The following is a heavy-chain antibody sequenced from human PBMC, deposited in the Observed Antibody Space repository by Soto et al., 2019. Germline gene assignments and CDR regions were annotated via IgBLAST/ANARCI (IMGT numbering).Heavy chain of an antibody. CDR3: ARSHITIFGVVIIPRYFDF. J-gene: IGHJ4*02. Sequence: PSETLSLTCTVSGGSVSNGDYYWSWLRHPPGKGLECSGYIYYSGSTFYNPSLKSRVTISIDTSKNQFSLKLSSVTAADTAVYYCARSHITIFGVVIIPRYFDFWGQGTLVTVSS. D-gene: IGHD3-3*01. CDR1: GGSVSNGDYY. V-gene: IGHV4-30-4*01. CDR2: IYYSGST.